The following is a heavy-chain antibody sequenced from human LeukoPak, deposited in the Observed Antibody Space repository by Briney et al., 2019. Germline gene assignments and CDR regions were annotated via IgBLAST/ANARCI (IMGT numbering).Heavy chain of an antibody. CDR1: GESISGFY. V-gene: IGHV4-59*01. J-gene: IGHJ2*01. D-gene: IGHD6-19*01. Sequence: SETLSLTCTVSGESISGFYWTWIRQPPGKGLEWIGYIYYSGSTNYNPSLKSRVTISVDTSKNQFSLKLSSVTAADTAVYYCAKIAVAGSPDWYFDLWGRGTLVTVSS. CDR3: AKIAVAGSPDWYFDL. CDR2: IYYSGST.